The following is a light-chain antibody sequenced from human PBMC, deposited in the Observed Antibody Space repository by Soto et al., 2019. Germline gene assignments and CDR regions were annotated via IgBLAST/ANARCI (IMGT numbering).Light chain of an antibody. Sequence: EVVMTQSPVTLSVSPGDSATLSCRASEGVGTNLAWYQQTPGQGPRLLIYATSTRATGIPARFSGSGSGTEFTLTISGLQSEDFAIYYCQQYNKGPPWTFGQGTKVEIK. CDR2: ATS. J-gene: IGKJ1*01. V-gene: IGKV3-15*01. CDR3: QQYNKGPPWT. CDR1: EGVGTN.